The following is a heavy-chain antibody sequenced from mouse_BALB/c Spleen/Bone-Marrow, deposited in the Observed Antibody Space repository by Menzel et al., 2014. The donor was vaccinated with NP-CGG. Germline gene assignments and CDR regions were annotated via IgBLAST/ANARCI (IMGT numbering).Heavy chain of an antibody. V-gene: IGHV1-9*01. CDR2: ILPGSGTT. CDR3: ARGTYRYYFDY. D-gene: IGHD2-14*01. Sequence: EDILEWIGEILPGSGTTNYNEKFKGKATFTADTSSNTAYMQLSSLTSEDSAVYYCARGTYRYYFDYWGQGTTLTVSS. J-gene: IGHJ2*01.